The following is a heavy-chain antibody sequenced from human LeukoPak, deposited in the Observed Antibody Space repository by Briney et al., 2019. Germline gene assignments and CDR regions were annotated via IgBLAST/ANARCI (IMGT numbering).Heavy chain of an antibody. Sequence: ASVKVSCKASGYTFAGYYMHWVRQAPGQGLEWMGWINPNSGGTNYAQKFQGRVTMARDTSISTAYMELSRLRSDDTAVYYCARDRSGELFLGYWGQGTLVTVSS. J-gene: IGHJ4*02. D-gene: IGHD3-10*01. CDR3: ARDRSGELFLGY. CDR1: GYTFAGYY. V-gene: IGHV1-2*02. CDR2: INPNSGGT.